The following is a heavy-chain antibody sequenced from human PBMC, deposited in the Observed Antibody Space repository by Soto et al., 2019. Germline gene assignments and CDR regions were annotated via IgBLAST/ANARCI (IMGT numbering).Heavy chain of an antibody. Sequence: LRLSSAASGFTFSDHYMDWVRQAPGKGREWVGRTRNKANSYTTEYAASVKGRFTISRDDSKNSLYLQMNSLKTEDTAEYYCAREGITMIVVASHWGAFDIWGQGTMVTVSS. CDR3: AREGITMIVVASHWGAFDI. CDR2: TRNKANSYTT. D-gene: IGHD3-22*01. J-gene: IGHJ3*02. CDR1: GFTFSDHY. V-gene: IGHV3-72*01.